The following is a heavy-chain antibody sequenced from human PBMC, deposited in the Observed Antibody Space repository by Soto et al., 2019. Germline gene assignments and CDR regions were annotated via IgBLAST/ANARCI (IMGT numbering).Heavy chain of an antibody. CDR2: INAGNGNT. D-gene: IGHD3-16*02. CDR1: GYTFTSYA. J-gene: IGHJ4*02. V-gene: IGHV1-3*01. Sequence: ASVKVSCKASGYTFTSYAMHWVRQAPGQRLEWMGWINAGNGNTKYSQKFQGRVTITRDTSASTAYMELSSVTAADTAVYYCARGRIMITFGGVIATRTLDYWGQGTLVTVSS. CDR3: ARGRIMITFGGVIATRTLDY.